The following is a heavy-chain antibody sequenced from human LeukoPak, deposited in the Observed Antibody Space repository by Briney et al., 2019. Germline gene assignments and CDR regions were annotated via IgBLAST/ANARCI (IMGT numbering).Heavy chain of an antibody. V-gene: IGHV4-34*01. CDR2: INHSGST. CDR1: GGSFSGYY. Sequence: SETLSLTCAVYGGSFSGYYWSWIRQPPGKGLEWIGEINHSGSTNYNPSLKSRVTISVDTSKNQFSLKLSSVTAADTAVYYCARDHSTDSNAFDIWGQGTMVTVSS. CDR3: ARDHSTDSNAFDI. D-gene: IGHD2/OR15-2a*01. J-gene: IGHJ3*02.